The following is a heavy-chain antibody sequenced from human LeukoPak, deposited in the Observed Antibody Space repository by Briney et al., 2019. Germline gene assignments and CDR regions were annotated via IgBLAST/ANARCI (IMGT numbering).Heavy chain of an antibody. Sequence: SETLSLTCTVSGGSISSYYWSWIRQPPGKGLEWLGYIYYSGSTNYNPSLKSRVTISVDTSKNQFSLKLSSVTAADTAVYYCARLNRRDGYNPDNWFDPWGQGTLVTVSS. CDR3: ARLNRRDGYNPDNWFDP. CDR1: GGSISSYY. J-gene: IGHJ5*02. D-gene: IGHD5-24*01. V-gene: IGHV4-59*01. CDR2: IYYSGST.